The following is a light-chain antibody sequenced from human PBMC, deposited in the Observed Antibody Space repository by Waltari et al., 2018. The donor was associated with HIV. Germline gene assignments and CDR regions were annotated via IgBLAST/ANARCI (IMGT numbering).Light chain of an antibody. CDR1: NIGSKS. CDR2: DDS. CDR3: QVWDSSSDHVL. J-gene: IGLJ2*01. Sequence: SYVLTQPPSVSVAPGQTARITCGGNNIGSKSVHWYQQQPGQAPVLVVYDDSDRPSGSPERFSGSNDGNTATLTISRVEAGDEADDHCQVWDSSSDHVLFGGGTKVTVL. V-gene: IGLV3-21*02.